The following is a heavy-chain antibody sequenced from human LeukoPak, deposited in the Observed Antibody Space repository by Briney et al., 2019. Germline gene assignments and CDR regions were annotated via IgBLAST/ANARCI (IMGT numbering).Heavy chain of an antibody. V-gene: IGHV4-4*07. Sequence: SETLSLTCTVSGGSISSYYWSWIRQPPGKGLEWIGRIDTSGTTNYNPSLKGRVTIAVDTSKNQFSLELNSVTAADTAVYYCARAGYCSGGSCYSGTVDYWGQGTLVTVSS. D-gene: IGHD2-15*01. CDR2: IDTSGTT. CDR3: ARAGYCSGGSCYSGTVDY. CDR1: GGSISSYY. J-gene: IGHJ4*02.